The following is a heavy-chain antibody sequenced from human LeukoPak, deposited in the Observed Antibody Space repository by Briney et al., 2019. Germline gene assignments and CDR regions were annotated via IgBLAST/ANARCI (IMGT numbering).Heavy chain of an antibody. CDR1: GYTFTGYY. CDR2: INPNSGGT. J-gene: IGHJ5*02. Sequence: ASVKVSCKASGYTFTGYYIHWVRQAPGQGLEWMGWINPNSGGTDCAQKSQGRVTMTRDTSISTAYMELSRLRSDDTAVYYCARPPMVRGVNWFDLWGQGTLVTVSS. CDR3: ARPPMVRGVNWFDL. D-gene: IGHD3-10*01. V-gene: IGHV1-2*02.